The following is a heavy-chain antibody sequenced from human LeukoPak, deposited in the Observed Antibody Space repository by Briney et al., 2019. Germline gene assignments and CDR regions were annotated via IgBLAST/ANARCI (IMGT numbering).Heavy chain of an antibody. CDR1: GFTFSSYD. Sequence: GGSLRLSCAASGFTFSSYDMHWVRQATGKGLEWVSAIGTAGDTYYPGSVKGRFTISRDNSKNTLYLLLNSLRAEDTAVYYCARELAGGWFDPWGQGTLVTVSS. J-gene: IGHJ5*02. CDR2: IGTAGDT. CDR3: ARELAGGWFDP. V-gene: IGHV3-13*01. D-gene: IGHD4-23*01.